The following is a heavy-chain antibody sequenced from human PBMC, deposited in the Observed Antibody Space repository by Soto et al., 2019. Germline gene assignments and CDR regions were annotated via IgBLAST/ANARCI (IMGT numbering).Heavy chain of an antibody. J-gene: IGHJ4*02. V-gene: IGHV3-30*18. D-gene: IGHD3-10*01. Sequence: PGGSLRLSCAASGFTFSTHGMHWVRQAPGKGLEWVAVISYDGTNKYYADSVKGRFTISRDNSKNTLYLQMNSLRAEATAVHYCAKGSYGSGSLYYFDYWGQGTLVTVSS. CDR2: ISYDGTNK. CDR3: AKGSYGSGSLYYFDY. CDR1: GFTFSTHG.